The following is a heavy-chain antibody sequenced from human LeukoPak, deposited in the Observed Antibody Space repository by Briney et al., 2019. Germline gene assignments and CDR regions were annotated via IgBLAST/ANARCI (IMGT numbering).Heavy chain of an antibody. Sequence: ASVKVSCKASGYTFTSYDINWVRQATGQGLEWMGWMNPNSGNTGYAQKFQGRVTMTRNTSISTAYMELSSLRSEDTAVYYCARVCSSGWYDAFDIWGQGTMVTVSS. CDR2: MNPNSGNT. CDR3: ARVCSSGWYDAFDI. D-gene: IGHD6-19*01. J-gene: IGHJ3*02. V-gene: IGHV1-8*01. CDR1: GYTFTSYD.